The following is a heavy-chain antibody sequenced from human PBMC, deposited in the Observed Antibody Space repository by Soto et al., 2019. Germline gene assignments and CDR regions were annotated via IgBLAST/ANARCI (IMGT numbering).Heavy chain of an antibody. Sequence: PGESLKISCKGSGYSFSSYWINWVRQMPGKGLEWMGIIYPGDSDTRYSPSFQGQVTISADKSISTAYLQWRSLKASDTAMYYCARHHGSPGSYFGMGVWGQGTTVTVSS. CDR2: IYPGDSDT. CDR3: ARHHGSPGSYFGMGV. CDR1: GYSFSSYW. J-gene: IGHJ6*02. V-gene: IGHV5-51*01. D-gene: IGHD6-13*01.